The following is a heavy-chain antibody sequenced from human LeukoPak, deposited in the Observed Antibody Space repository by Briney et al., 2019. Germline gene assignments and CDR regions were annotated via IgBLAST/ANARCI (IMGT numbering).Heavy chain of an antibody. Sequence: ASVKVSCKASGGTFXXXAINWVRQAPGXXXXWMGKIIPVHGKPNYAQQFQGRVTITADESTSTAYLELSSLKSEDTAVYYCAREGRITTPGTIYFYFGLDLWGQGTTVIVSS. V-gene: IGHV1-69*11. D-gene: IGHD6-13*01. CDR3: AREGRITTPGTIYFYFGLDL. J-gene: IGHJ6*02. CDR1: GGTFXXXA. CDR2: IIPVHGKP.